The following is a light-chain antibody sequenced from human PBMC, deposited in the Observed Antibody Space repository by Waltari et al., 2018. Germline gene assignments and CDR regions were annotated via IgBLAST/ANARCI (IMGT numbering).Light chain of an antibody. J-gene: IGKJ1*01. CDR3: QQSLNTLWT. CDR2: AAS. Sequence: DIQMTQSPSSLSASVEDRVTITCRASQSISNYLNWYQHKPGKAPKLLIYAASSLQSGVPSRFRGSGYGTDFTHTITSLQPEDFATYYCQQSLNTLWTFGPGTKVEIK. CDR1: QSISNY. V-gene: IGKV1-39*01.